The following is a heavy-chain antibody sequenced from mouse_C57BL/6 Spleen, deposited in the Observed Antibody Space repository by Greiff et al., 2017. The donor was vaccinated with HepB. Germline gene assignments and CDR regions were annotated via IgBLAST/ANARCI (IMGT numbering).Heavy chain of an antibody. CDR2: IYPGDGDT. V-gene: IGHV1-80*01. CDR3: ARSASSYYSNYVRAWFAY. CDR1: GYAFSSYW. J-gene: IGHJ3*01. Sequence: VQGVESGAELVKPGASVKISCKASGYAFSSYWMNWVKQRPGKGLEWIGQIYPGDGDTNYNGKFKGKATLTADKSSSTAYMQLSSLTSEDSAVYFCARSASSYYSNYVRAWFAYWGQGTLVTVSA. D-gene: IGHD2-5*01.